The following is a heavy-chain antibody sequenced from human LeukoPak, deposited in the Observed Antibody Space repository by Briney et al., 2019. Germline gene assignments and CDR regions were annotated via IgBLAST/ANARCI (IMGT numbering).Heavy chain of an antibody. V-gene: IGHV1-2*02. J-gene: IGHJ6*02. CDR2: INPNSGGT. CDR1: GYTFTGYY. D-gene: IGHD3-10*01. CDR3: ARDRITMVRGVTYYYYGMDV. Sequence: ASVKVSCKASGYTFTGYYMHWVRQAPGQGLEWMGWINPNSGGTNYAQKFQGRVTMTRDTSISTAYMELSSLRSEDTAVYYCARDRITMVRGVTYYYYGMDVWGQGTTVTVSS.